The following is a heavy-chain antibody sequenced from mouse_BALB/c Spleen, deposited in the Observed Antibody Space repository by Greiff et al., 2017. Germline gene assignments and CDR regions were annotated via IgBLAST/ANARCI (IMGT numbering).Heavy chain of an antibody. Sequence: VQLKQSGPGLVKPSQSLSLTCSVTGYSITSGYYWNWIRQFPGNKLEWMGYISYDGSNNYNPSLKNRISITRDTSKNQFFLKLNSVTTEDTATYYCARDGHYGYGYAMDYWGQGTSVTVSS. CDR2: ISYDGSN. D-gene: IGHD2-2*01. CDR3: ARDGHYGYGYAMDY. V-gene: IGHV3-6*02. J-gene: IGHJ4*01. CDR1: GYSITSGYY.